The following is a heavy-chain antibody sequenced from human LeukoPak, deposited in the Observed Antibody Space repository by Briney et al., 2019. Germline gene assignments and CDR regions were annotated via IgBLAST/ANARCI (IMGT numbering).Heavy chain of an antibody. J-gene: IGHJ6*03. D-gene: IGHD3-10*01. CDR3: ASCHNFGYYYYYMDV. CDR1: GGSVSSSSYY. V-gene: IGHV4-61*02. CDR2: IYTSGST. Sequence: PSQTLSLTCTVSGGSVSSSSYYWSWIRQPAGKGLGWIGRIYTSGSTNYNPSLKSRVTISVDTTKNQFSPKLTSVTAADTAVYYCASCHNFGYYYYYMDVWGKGTTVTVSS.